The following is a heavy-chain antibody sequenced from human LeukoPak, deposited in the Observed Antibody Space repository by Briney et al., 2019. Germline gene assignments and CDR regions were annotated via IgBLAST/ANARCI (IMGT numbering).Heavy chain of an antibody. J-gene: IGHJ6*03. V-gene: IGHV4-59*01. Sequence: SETLSLTCTVSGGSISSYYWSWIRQPPGKGLEWIGYLYYSGSTNYNPSLKSRVTISVDTSKNQFSLKLSSVTAADTAVYYCARDVNYYMDVWGKGTTVTVSS. CDR3: ARDVNYYMDV. CDR2: LYYSGST. CDR1: GGSISSYY.